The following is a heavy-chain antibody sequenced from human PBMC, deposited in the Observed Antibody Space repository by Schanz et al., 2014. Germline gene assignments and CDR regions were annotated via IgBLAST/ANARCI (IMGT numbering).Heavy chain of an antibody. Sequence: EVQLVESGGGLVKPGGSLRLSCAASGFTFSSYGMHWVRQAPGKGLEWVAAINQAASVQYYADSVKGRFTISRDNAKNSLYLQRNSLRAEDTAVYYCAGAVATIRADSFDIWGQGTMVAVSS. CDR2: INQAASVQ. V-gene: IGHV3-7*01. CDR1: GFTFSSYG. D-gene: IGHD5-12*01. CDR3: AGAVATIRADSFDI. J-gene: IGHJ3*02.